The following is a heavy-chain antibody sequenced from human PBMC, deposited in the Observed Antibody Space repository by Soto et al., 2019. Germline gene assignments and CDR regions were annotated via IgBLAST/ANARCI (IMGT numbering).Heavy chain of an antibody. CDR3: ARVLIVAAGPRDPTYYYYYYGMDV. D-gene: IGHD6-13*01. CDR1: GGSINSYY. CDR2: IYHSGST. V-gene: IGHV4-59*01. J-gene: IGHJ6*02. Sequence: SETLSLTCPVSGGSINSYYWSWIRQPPGQGLVWIGYIYHSGSTNYNPSLKSRVTISVDTSKNQFSLKVSSVTAADTAVYYCARVLIVAAGPRDPTYYYYYYGMDVWGQGTTVT.